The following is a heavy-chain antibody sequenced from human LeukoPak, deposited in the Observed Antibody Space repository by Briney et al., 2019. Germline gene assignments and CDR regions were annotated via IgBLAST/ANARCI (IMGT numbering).Heavy chain of an antibody. Sequence: GGSLRLSCAASGFTFSSYAMSWVRQAPGKGLEWVSYISSLSSESNYADSVKGRFTISRDNAKSSLYLQMNSLRAEDTAVYYCARHPDGSLSLDYWGQGTLVTVSS. CDR2: ISSLSSES. J-gene: IGHJ4*02. V-gene: IGHV3-11*03. D-gene: IGHD1-26*01. CDR1: GFTFSSYA. CDR3: ARHPDGSLSLDY.